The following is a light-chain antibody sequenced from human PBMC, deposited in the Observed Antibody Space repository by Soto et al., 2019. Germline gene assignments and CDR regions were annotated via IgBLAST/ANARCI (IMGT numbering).Light chain of an antibody. V-gene: IGKV3-15*01. J-gene: IGKJ4*01. CDR3: QQYNNRPLT. Sequence: EIVMTQSPATLSVSPGERVTLSCRASQSVRSNLAWYQQKPGQAPRLLIYGASTRATGLPARFSGSGSGTDFTLTISRLQPEDFAVYYCQQYNNRPLTFGGGTKVDIK. CDR1: QSVRSN. CDR2: GAS.